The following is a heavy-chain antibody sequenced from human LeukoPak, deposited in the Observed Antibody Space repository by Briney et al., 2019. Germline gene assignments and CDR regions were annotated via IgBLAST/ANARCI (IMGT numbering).Heavy chain of an antibody. D-gene: IGHD3-10*01. CDR2: ISYDGSNK. CDR1: GFTFSSYA. V-gene: IGHV3-30*04. Sequence: GGSLRLSCAASGFTFSSYAMHWVRQAPGKGLEWVAVISYDGSNKYYADSVKGRFTISRDNSKNTLYLQMNSLRAEDTAVYYCAKDPYRSSNYYGSGPFDYWGQGTLVTVSS. J-gene: IGHJ4*02. CDR3: AKDPYRSSNYYGSGPFDY.